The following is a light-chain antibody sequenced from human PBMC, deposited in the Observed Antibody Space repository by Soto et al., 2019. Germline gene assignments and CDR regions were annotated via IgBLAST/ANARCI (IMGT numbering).Light chain of an antibody. CDR3: AAWDDSRSGVV. J-gene: IGLJ2*01. V-gene: IGLV1-47*02. CDR1: SFNIGRTS. Sequence: QSVLTQPPSASGTPGQRVTISCSGSSFNIGRTSVYWYHHLPGTAPKLLIYTNSQRPSGVPYQFSGAKSGTSASLAISGLRSADEADYYCAAWDDSRSGVVFGGGTKLTVL. CDR2: TNS.